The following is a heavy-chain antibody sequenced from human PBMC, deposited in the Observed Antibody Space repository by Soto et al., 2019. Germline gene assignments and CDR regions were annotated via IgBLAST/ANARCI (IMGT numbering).Heavy chain of an antibody. CDR2: VYHTGNT. CDR3: AREQYNWKL. V-gene: IGHV4-59*02. D-gene: IGHD1-20*01. CDR1: GVSVTGYY. J-gene: IGHJ4*02. Sequence: SETLSLTCSVSGVSVTGYYWTWIRHSPGKGLEWIGYVYHTGNTYYNPSLKSRVTISLDTSKSQVSLRLRSVTAADTAVYYCAREQYNWKLWGQGTLVTVSS.